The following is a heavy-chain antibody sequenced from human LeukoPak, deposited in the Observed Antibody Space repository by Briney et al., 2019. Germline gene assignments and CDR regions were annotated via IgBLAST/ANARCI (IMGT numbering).Heavy chain of an antibody. J-gene: IGHJ5*02. V-gene: IGHV4-34*01. D-gene: IGHD6-6*01. CDR3: ARGRGIAARHWFDP. CDR1: GGSFSGYY. Sequence: SETLSLTCAVYGGSFSGYYWSWIRQPPGKGLEWIGEINHSGSTNYNPSLKSRVTISVDTSKNQFSLKLSSVTAADTAAYYCARGRGIAARHWFDPWGQGTLVTVSS. CDR2: INHSGST.